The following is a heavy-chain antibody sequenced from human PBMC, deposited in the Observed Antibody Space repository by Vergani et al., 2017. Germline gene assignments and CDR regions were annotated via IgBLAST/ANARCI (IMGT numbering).Heavy chain of an antibody. Sequence: QVQLQESGPGLVKPSQTLSLTCTVSGGSISSGSYYWSWIRQPAGKGLEWIGRIYTSGSTNYNPSLKSRVTISVDTSKNQFSLKLSSVTAADTAVYYCARGHGYSGYDNPDGMDVWGQGTTVTVSS. CDR1: GGSISSGSYY. V-gene: IGHV4-61*02. D-gene: IGHD5-12*01. CDR2: IYTSGST. J-gene: IGHJ6*02. CDR3: ARGHGYSGYDNPDGMDV.